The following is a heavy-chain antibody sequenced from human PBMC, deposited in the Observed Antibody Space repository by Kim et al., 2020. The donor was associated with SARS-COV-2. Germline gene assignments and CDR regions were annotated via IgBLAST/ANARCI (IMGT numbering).Heavy chain of an antibody. CDR3: ANRYSGYESS. D-gene: IGHD5-12*01. V-gene: IGHV3-23*01. J-gene: IGHJ5*02. CDR2: ST. Sequence: STYYADSVKGRFTISRDNSKNTLYLQMNSLRAEDTAVYYCANRYSGYESSWGQGTLVTVSS.